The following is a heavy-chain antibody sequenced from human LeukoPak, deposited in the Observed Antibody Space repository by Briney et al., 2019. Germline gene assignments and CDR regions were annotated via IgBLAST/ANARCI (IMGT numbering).Heavy chain of an antibody. V-gene: IGHV3-9*01. CDR3: AKFRTTVTTFCFDY. D-gene: IGHD4-17*01. Sequence: PGGSLRLSCAASGFTFDDYAMHWVRQAPGKGLEWVSGISWNSGSIGYADSVKGRFTISRGNAKNSLYLQMNSLRAEDTAVYYCAKFRTTVTTFCFDYWGQGTLVTVSS. CDR2: ISWNSGSI. CDR1: GFTFDDYA. J-gene: IGHJ4*02.